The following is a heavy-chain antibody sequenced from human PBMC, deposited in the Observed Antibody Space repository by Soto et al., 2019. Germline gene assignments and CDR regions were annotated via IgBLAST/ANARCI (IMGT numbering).Heavy chain of an antibody. CDR3: ARRGTAPWSYYFDY. D-gene: IGHD6-13*01. V-gene: IGHV4-30-4*01. Sequence: SETLSLTCTVSGGSISSGDYYWSWIRQPPGKGLEWIGYIYYSGSTNYNPSLKSRVTISVDTSKNQFSLKLSSVTAADTAVYYCARRGTAPWSYYFDYWGQGTLVTVSS. CDR2: IYYSGST. J-gene: IGHJ4*02. CDR1: GGSISSGDYY.